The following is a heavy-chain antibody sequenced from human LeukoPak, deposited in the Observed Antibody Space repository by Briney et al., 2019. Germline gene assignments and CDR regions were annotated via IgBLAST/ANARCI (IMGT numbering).Heavy chain of an antibody. CDR2: INPNSGDT. Sequence: ASVKVSCKASGYTFTGYYMHWVRQAPGQGLQWMGWINPNSGDTHFPQKFQGRVTMTTDTSITTAYMELSRLRSDDTAVYDCARGGNYGSGTYTAFDYWGQGALVTVSS. CDR3: ARGGNYGSGTYTAFDY. V-gene: IGHV1-2*02. D-gene: IGHD3-10*01. CDR1: GYTFTGYY. J-gene: IGHJ4*02.